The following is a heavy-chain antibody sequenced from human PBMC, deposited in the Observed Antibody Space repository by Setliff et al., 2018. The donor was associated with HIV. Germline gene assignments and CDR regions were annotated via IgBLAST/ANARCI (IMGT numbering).Heavy chain of an antibody. D-gene: IGHD6-19*01. CDR1: GYRFTSYG. Sequence: AASVKVSCKASGYRFTSYGISWVRQAPGQGLEWMGWISGYNRNTEYAQKFQDRVAMTTDTSTSTAYMELTSLRSDDTAMYFCARVAHSSSYHYYGMDVWGQGTTVTVSS. CDR2: ISGYNRNT. CDR3: ARVAHSSSYHYYGMDV. V-gene: IGHV1-18*01. J-gene: IGHJ6*02.